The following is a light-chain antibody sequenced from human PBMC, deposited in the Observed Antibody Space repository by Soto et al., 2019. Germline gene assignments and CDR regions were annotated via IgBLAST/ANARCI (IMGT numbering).Light chain of an antibody. V-gene: IGKV3-11*01. CDR1: RSVSNY. CDR3: QQYNNWQT. CDR2: DAS. Sequence: EIVLTQSPATLSLSPGESATLSCRASRSVSNYLAWYQQKPGQAPRLLIYDASSRPTDIPARFSGSGSGTDFTLTISSLEPEDFAIYYCQQYNNWQTFGQGTKVDIK. J-gene: IGKJ1*01.